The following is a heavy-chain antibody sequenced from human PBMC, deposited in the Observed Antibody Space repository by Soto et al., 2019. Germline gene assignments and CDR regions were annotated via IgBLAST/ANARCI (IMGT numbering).Heavy chain of an antibody. J-gene: IGHJ3*02. Sequence: GGSLRLSCAASGFTFSSYAMSWVRQAPGKGLEWVSAISGSGGSTYYADSVKGRVTISRDNSKNTLYLQMNSLRAEDTAVYYCAKGVPARGSSSGVDYGDYGWVAFDIWGQGTMVTVSS. CDR2: ISGSGGST. D-gene: IGHD4-17*01. CDR1: GFTFSSYA. CDR3: AKGVPARGSSSGVDYGDYGWVAFDI. V-gene: IGHV3-23*01.